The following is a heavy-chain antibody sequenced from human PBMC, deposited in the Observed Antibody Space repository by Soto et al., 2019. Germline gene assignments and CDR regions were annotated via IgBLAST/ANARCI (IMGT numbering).Heavy chain of an antibody. CDR1: GYTFTSYY. CDR3: ERDDPFPAGDYSVGTGY. V-gene: IGHV1-46*01. D-gene: IGHD4-17*01. Sequence: GASVMVSCKVSGYTFTSYYMHSMREGPGQGLEWKGIINPSGGRTSYAQKVQGRVTMTQDTATSTVNMELSSLRSEDTAVYYCERDDPFPAGDYSVGTGYWGQGTLVTVSS. J-gene: IGHJ4*02. CDR2: INPSGGRT.